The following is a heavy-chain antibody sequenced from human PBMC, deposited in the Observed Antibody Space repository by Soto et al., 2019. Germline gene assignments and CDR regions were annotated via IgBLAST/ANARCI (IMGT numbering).Heavy chain of an antibody. Sequence: ASVKVSCKASGYTFTSYGISWVRQAPGQGLEWMGWLSAYNGNTNYAQKLQGRVTMTTDTSTSTAYMELRSLRSDDTAVYYCAREATMIVVVTEYYFDYWGQGTLVTVSS. V-gene: IGHV1-18*01. J-gene: IGHJ4*02. CDR2: LSAYNGNT. CDR1: GYTFTSYG. D-gene: IGHD3-22*01. CDR3: AREATMIVVVTEYYFDY.